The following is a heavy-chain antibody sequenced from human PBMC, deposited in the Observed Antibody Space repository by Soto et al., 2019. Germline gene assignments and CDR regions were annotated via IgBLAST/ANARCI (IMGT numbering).Heavy chain of an antibody. V-gene: IGHV3-23*01. Sequence: GWSLRLSCAASGFTFSSYAMSWVRQAPGKGLEWVSAISGSGGSTYYADSVKGRFTISRDNSKNTLYLQMNSLRAEDTAVYYCAKVNLADSFYYHYYYMDVWGKGTTVTVS. J-gene: IGHJ6*03. CDR2: ISGSGGST. CDR3: AKVNLADSFYYHYYYMDV. CDR1: GFTFSSYA.